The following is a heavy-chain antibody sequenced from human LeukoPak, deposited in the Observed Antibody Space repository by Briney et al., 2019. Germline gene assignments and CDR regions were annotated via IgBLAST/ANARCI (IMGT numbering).Heavy chain of an antibody. CDR2: LYYSGST. V-gene: IGHV4-39*01. Sequence: SETLSLTCTVSGGSISSSSYYWGWIRQPPGKGLEWIGSLYYSGSTYYNPSLKSRVTISVDTSKNQFSLKLSSVTAADTAVYYCARLRGSYFDYWGQGTLVTVSS. J-gene: IGHJ4*02. CDR1: GGSISSSSYY. CDR3: ARLRGSYFDY. D-gene: IGHD1-26*01.